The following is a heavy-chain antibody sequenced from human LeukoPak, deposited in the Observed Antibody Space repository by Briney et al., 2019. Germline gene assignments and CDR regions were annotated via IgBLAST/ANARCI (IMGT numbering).Heavy chain of an antibody. CDR3: ARDGSSSSGDAFDI. V-gene: IGHV4-61*08. CDR1: GGSISSGGYY. CDR2: IYHSGST. J-gene: IGHJ3*02. Sequence: SETLSLTCTVSGGSISSGGYYWSWIRQPPGKGLEWIGYIYHSGSTNYNPSLKSRVTISVDTSKNQFSLKLSSVTAADTAVYYCARDGSSSSGDAFDIWGQGTMVTVSS. D-gene: IGHD6-6*01.